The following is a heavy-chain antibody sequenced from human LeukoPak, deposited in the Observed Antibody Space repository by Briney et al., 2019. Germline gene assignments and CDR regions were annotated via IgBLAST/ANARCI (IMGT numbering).Heavy chain of an antibody. Sequence: ASVKVSCKASRYTVTSYGISWVRQAPGQGLEWMGWISAYNGNTNYAQKLQGRVTMTTHTSTSTAYMELRSLRSDDTAVYYCARDRYCSITKCYNWFDPWGQGTLVTVSS. D-gene: IGHD2-2*01. CDR1: RYTVTSYG. J-gene: IGHJ5*02. CDR3: ARDRYCSITKCYNWFDP. V-gene: IGHV1-18*01. CDR2: ISAYNGNT.